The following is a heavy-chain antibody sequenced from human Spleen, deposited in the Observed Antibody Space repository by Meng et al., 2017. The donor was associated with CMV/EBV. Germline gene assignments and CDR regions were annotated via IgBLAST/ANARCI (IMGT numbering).Heavy chain of an antibody. CDR1: GFTVETHY. Sequence: GESLKISCAASGFTVETHYMSWVRQAPGKGLEWVANIKQDGSEKYYVDSVKGRFTISRDNAKNSLYLQMNSLRAEDTAVYYCARVPKRITMVRGVIAGDYWGQGTLVTVSS. D-gene: IGHD3-10*01. CDR2: IKQDGSEK. CDR3: ARVPKRITMVRGVIAGDY. J-gene: IGHJ4*02. V-gene: IGHV3-7*01.